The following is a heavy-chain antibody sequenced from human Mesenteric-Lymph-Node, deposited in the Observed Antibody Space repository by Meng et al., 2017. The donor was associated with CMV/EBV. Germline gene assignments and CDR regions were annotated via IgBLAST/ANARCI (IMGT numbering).Heavy chain of an antibody. CDR1: GFSLSTSGVG. J-gene: IGHJ4*02. CDR3: AHSSGIAADGPFYFDY. V-gene: IGHV2-5*02. Sequence: QITLKESGPTLVKPTQTLTLTCTSSGFSLSTSGVGVGWMRQPPGKALEWLALIHWDDDKRYSPSLKSRLTITKDPSKNQVVLTMTNMDPVDTATYYCAHSSGIAADGPFYFDYWGQGTLVTVSS. CDR2: IHWDDDK. D-gene: IGHD6-13*01.